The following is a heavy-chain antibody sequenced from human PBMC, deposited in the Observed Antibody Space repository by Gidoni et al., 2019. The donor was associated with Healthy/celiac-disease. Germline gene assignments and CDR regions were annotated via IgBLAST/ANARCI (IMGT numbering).Heavy chain of an antibody. Sequence: QVQLVESGGGVVQPGRSLRLSCAASGFTFSSYGMHWSRQAPGKGLEWVAVIWYDGSKKYYADSVKGRFTISRDNSKNTLYLQMNSLRAEDTAVYYCARDLEGYCTNGVCYGEGYFDYWGQGTLVTVSS. CDR3: ARDLEGYCTNGVCYGEGYFDY. CDR2: IWYDGSKK. CDR1: GFTFSSYG. V-gene: IGHV3-33*01. J-gene: IGHJ4*02. D-gene: IGHD2-8*01.